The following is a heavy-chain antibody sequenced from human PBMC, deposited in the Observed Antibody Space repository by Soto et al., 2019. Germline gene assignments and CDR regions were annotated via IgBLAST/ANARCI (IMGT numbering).Heavy chain of an antibody. CDR1: GFTFSTYA. D-gene: IGHD3-10*01. V-gene: IGHV3-23*01. CDR2: ITNTGGRT. J-gene: IGHJ6*03. Sequence: GGSLRLSCGASGFTFSTYAMTWVRQAPGAGLEWVSTITNTGGRTKYTESVKGRFSISRDKSKNTVYLQMNSLRAEDTAVYFCAKEDDSSSGNYYYLDVWGRGTTVTVSS. CDR3: AKEDDSSSGNYYYLDV.